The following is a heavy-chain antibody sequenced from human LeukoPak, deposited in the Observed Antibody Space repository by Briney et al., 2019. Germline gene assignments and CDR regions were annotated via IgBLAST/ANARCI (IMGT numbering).Heavy chain of an antibody. J-gene: IGHJ2*01. CDR1: GFTFSSYS. CDR3: ARGAVVVPAAMVFWYFDL. CDR2: ISSSSSCI. D-gene: IGHD2-2*01. V-gene: IGHV3-21*01. Sequence: GGSLRLSCAASGFTFSSYSMNWVRQAPGKGLEWVSSISSSSSCIYYADSVKGRFTISRDNAKNSLYLQMNSLRAEDTAVYYCARGAVVVPAAMVFWYFDLWGRGTLVTVSS.